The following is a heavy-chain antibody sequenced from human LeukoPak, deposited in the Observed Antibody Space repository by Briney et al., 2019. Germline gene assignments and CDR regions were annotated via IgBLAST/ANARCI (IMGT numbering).Heavy chain of an antibody. CDR3: ARGSVGATTPLLGMDV. V-gene: IGHV3-66*01. CDR2: IYSGGST. Sequence: GGSLRLSCAASGFTVSSKDMTWVRQAPGKGLEWVSVIYSGGSTYYADSVKGRFTISRDNSKNTLYFQMNSLRADDTAVYYCARGSVGATTPLLGMDVWGQGTTVTVSS. J-gene: IGHJ6*02. D-gene: IGHD1-26*01. CDR1: GFTVSSKD.